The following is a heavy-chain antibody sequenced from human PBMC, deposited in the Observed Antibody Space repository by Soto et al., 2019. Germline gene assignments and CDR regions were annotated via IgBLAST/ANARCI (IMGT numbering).Heavy chain of an antibody. CDR1: GGSISTYY. D-gene: IGHD1-26*01. CDR3: ARVQATTTDFDF. J-gene: IGHJ4*02. CDR2: IYYSGSA. Sequence: SETLSLTCTVSGGSISTYYWSWIRQPPGKGLEWIGYIYYSGSANYNPSLRSRVTISVDTSKNQFSLKLTSVTAEDTAVYYCARVQATTTDFDFWGQGTLFTVSS. V-gene: IGHV4-59*01.